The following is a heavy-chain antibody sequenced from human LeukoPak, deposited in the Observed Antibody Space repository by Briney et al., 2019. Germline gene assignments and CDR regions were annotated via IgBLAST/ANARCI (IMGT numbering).Heavy chain of an antibody. CDR1: GCTVSDEY. Sequence: ASVKVSCKVAGCTVSDEYRYWGRPAHGQGIEWMGWINVNSGGTYYAQKFQGRVTMTRDTSISTAYMELSRVRSDDTAVYYCAGLYTSGWFFDYWGQGTPVTVSS. V-gene: IGHV1-2*02. J-gene: IGHJ4*02. CDR3: AGLYTSGWFFDY. CDR2: INVNSGGT. D-gene: IGHD6-19*01.